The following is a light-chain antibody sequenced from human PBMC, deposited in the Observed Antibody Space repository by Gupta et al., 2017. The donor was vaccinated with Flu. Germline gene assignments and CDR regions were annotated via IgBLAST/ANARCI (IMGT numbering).Light chain of an antibody. CDR2: EVN. CDR3: SSYSSTSSLYV. J-gene: IGLJ1*01. CDR1: SSDVGGYNN. Sequence: QSALTQPASVSGSPGQSITISCTGTSSDVGGYNNVSWYQQHPGRAPKLMIYEVNNRPSGVSNRFSGSKSANTASLTISGLQAEDEADFYCSSYSSTSSLYVFGTGTKVTVL. V-gene: IGLV2-14*01.